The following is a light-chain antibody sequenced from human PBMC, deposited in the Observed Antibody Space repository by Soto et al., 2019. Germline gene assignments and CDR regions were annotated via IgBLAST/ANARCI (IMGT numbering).Light chain of an antibody. V-gene: IGKV1-5*01. J-gene: IGKJ2*01. Sequence: DIPMTQSPSTLSASVGDRVTITCRASQSISSWLAWYQQKPGKAPKLLIYDASSLESGVPSRFSGSRSGTEFTLTISSLQPDDFATYYCQQYNSYSWTFGQGPKLEIK. CDR1: QSISSW. CDR3: QQYNSYSWT. CDR2: DAS.